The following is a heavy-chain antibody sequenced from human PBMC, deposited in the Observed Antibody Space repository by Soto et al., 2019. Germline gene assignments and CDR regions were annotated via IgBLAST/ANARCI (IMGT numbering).Heavy chain of an antibody. Sequence: QVKLVESGGGVVQPGRSLRLSCAASGFTFSSYGMHWVRQAPGKGLEWVAVISYDGSNKYYADSVRGRFTISRDNSKNTLYLQMNSLTAEDTGVYYCAKDLGSSWSLYYYYGMDVWGQGTTVTVSS. CDR1: GFTFSSYG. CDR2: ISYDGSNK. J-gene: IGHJ6*02. V-gene: IGHV3-30*18. CDR3: AKDLGSSWSLYYYYGMDV. D-gene: IGHD6-13*01.